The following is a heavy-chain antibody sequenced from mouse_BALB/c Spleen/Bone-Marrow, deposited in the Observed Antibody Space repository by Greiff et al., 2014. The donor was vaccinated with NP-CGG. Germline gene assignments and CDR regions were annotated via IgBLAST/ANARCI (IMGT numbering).Heavy chain of an antibody. CDR3: ARSGKVRNAMDY. CDR2: ISGYYGDA. V-gene: IGHV1S137*01. J-gene: IGHJ4*01. Sequence: VQLVESGAKLVRPGVSVKISCKGSGYTFTDHAIHWVKRSHAKSLEWIGVISGYYGDAIYNQKFKGKATMTVDKSSSTAYMELPRLTSEDSAIYYCARSGKVRNAMDYWGQGTSVTVSS. D-gene: IGHD2-14*01. CDR1: GYTFTDHA.